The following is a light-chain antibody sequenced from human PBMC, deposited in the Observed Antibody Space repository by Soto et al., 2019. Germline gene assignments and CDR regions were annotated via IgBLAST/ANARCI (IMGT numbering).Light chain of an antibody. V-gene: IGLV1-40*01. CDR1: SSNIGAGYD. CDR3: QSYDSSLSVV. J-gene: IGLJ2*01. CDR2: GNS. Sequence: QSVLTQPPSVSGAPGQRVTIYCTGGSSNIGAGYDVHWYQQLPGTAPKLLIYGNSNRPSGVPDRFSGSKSGTSASLAITGLQAEDEADYYCQSYDSSLSVVFGGGTKLTVL.